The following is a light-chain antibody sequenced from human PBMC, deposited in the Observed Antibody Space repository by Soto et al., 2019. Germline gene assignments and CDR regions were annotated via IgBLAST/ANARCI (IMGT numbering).Light chain of an antibody. V-gene: IGKV1-5*01. J-gene: IGKJ2*01. Sequence: DIRMTQSPSTLSSSLGDRGTITCRASQSISSWLAWYQQKPGKTPKLLIYDASSLESGVPSRFSGSGSGTEFTLTISSLQPDDFATYYCQHFTFGQGTKVDIK. CDR3: QHFT. CDR2: DAS. CDR1: QSISSW.